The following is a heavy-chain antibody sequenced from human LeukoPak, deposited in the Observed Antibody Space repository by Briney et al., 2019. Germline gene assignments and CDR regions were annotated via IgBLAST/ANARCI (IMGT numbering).Heavy chain of an antibody. D-gene: IGHD5-24*01. CDR1: GGTFSSYA. CDR3: ASSRMATINLRYYFDY. CDR2: IIPILGIA. Sequence: SVKVSCKASGGTFSSYAISWVRQARGQGLEWMGRIIPILGIANYAQKFQGRVTITADKSTSTAYMELSSLRSEDTAVYYCASSRMATINLRYYFDYWGQGTLVTVSS. J-gene: IGHJ4*02. V-gene: IGHV1-69*04.